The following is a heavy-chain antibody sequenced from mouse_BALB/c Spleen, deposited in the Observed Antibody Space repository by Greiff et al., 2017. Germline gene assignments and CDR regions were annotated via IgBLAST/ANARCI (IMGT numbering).Heavy chain of an antibody. Sequence: EVMLVESGGGLVQPGGSRKLSCAASGFTFSSFGMHWVRQAPEKGLEWVAYISSGSSTIYYADTVKGRFTISRDNPKNTLFLQMTSLRSEDTAMYYCARSRGSSRYAMDYWGQGTSVTVSS. J-gene: IGHJ4*01. CDR3: ARSRGSSRYAMDY. CDR2: ISSGSSTI. D-gene: IGHD1-1*01. V-gene: IGHV5-17*02. CDR1: GFTFSSFG.